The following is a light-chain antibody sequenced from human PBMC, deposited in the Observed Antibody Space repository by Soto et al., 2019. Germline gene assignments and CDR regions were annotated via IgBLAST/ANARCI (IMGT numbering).Light chain of an antibody. CDR2: KAS. J-gene: IGKJ2*01. Sequence: DIQMTQSPSTLSASVGDRVTITCRASQSISSWLAWYQQKPGKAPKLLIYKASSLESGVPSRFSGSGSGTEFTLTISSLQPDDFATXYCQQXNSYPYTFGQGTKLEIK. V-gene: IGKV1-5*03. CDR3: QQXNSYPYT. CDR1: QSISSW.